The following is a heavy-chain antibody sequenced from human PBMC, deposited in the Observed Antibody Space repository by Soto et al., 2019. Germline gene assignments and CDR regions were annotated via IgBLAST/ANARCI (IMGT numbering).Heavy chain of an antibody. D-gene: IGHD4-4*01. V-gene: IGHV3-23*01. CDR3: AKSKDYYYGMDV. CDR1: GFTFTSYA. CDR2: ISGSGGST. J-gene: IGHJ6*02. Sequence: GSLRVSCSSSGFTFTSYAMSWFRQSPGKGLEWVSAISGSGGSTYYXDSVKGRFTISRDNSKNTLYLQMNSLRAEDTAVYFCAKSKDYYYGMDVWGQGTTVTVSS.